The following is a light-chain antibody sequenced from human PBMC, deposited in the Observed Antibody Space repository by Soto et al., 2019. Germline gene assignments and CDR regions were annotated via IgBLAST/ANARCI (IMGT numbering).Light chain of an antibody. CDR1: SSDVGGYNF. Sequence: QSAPTQPASVSGSPGQSITISCTGTSSDVGGYNFVSWYQQHPGKAPKLMIYEVSNRPSGVSNRFSGSKSGNTASLTISGLQAEDEADYYCSAYARSNTLVFGTGTKLTVL. CDR3: SAYARSNTLV. V-gene: IGLV2-14*01. J-gene: IGLJ1*01. CDR2: EVS.